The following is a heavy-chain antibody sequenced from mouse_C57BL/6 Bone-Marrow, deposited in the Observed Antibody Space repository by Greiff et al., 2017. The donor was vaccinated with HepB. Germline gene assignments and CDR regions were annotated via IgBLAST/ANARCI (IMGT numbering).Heavy chain of an antibody. CDR1: GYTFTSYW. CDR3: ARAGSSYYYAMDY. Sequence: VQLQQSGAELVKLGASVKLSCQASGYTFTSYWMHWVKQRPGRGLEWIGRIDPNSGGTKYNEKFKSKATLTVDKPSSTAYMQLSSLTSEDSAVYDCARAGSSYYYAMDYWGQGTSVTVSS. V-gene: IGHV1-72*01. D-gene: IGHD1-1*01. J-gene: IGHJ4*01. CDR2: IDPNSGGT.